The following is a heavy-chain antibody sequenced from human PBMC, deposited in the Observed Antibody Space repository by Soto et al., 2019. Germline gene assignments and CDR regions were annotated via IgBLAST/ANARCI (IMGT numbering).Heavy chain of an antibody. J-gene: IGHJ6*04. Sequence: SETLSLTCTVSGGSISSYYWSWIRQPPGKGLEWIGYIYYSGSTNYNPSLKSRVTISVDTSKNQFSLKLSSVTAADTAVYYCARDGAIAAAGIVGPYYYYGMDVWGKGTTVTVSS. V-gene: IGHV4-59*01. CDR1: GGSISSYY. CDR2: IYYSGST. D-gene: IGHD6-13*01. CDR3: ARDGAIAAAGIVGPYYYYGMDV.